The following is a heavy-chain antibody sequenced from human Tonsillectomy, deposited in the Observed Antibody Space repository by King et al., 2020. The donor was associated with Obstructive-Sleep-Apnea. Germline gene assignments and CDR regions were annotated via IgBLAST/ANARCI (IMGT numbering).Heavy chain of an antibody. Sequence: DVQLVESGGGLVQPGRSLRLSCAASGFPFDDYAMHWVRQAPGKGLEWVSGISWNSGSIGYADSVKGRFTISRDNAKNSLYLQMNSLRAEDTALYYCAKFLGAFDIWGKGTMVTVSS. CDR3: AKFLGAFDI. D-gene: IGHD2/OR15-2a*01. CDR2: ISWNSGSI. J-gene: IGHJ3*02. V-gene: IGHV3-9*01. CDR1: GFPFDDYA.